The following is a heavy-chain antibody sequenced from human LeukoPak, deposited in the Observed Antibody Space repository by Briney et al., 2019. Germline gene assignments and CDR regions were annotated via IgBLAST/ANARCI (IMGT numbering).Heavy chain of an antibody. CDR3: ATGHSYGYDY. D-gene: IGHD5-18*01. CDR1: GLTFSDFW. V-gene: IGHV3-74*01. Sequence: GGSLRLSCAASGLTFSDFWMHWARQPPGKGLVWVALVKGDGRATIYADSVKGRFTISRDNAKNTLYLQMNSLRADDSGVYYCATGHSYGYDYWGQGTLVTVSS. J-gene: IGHJ4*02. CDR2: VKGDGRAT.